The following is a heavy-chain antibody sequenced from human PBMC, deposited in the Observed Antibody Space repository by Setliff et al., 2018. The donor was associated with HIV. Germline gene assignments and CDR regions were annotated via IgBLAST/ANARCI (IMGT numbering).Heavy chain of an antibody. J-gene: IGHJ4*02. D-gene: IGHD4-4*01. CDR3: ARQFCNSCDS. Sequence: ASVKVSCKVSGFTFIDYFIHWVRQAPGQGPEWMGWISPYDLSERTSQRFRGRVTMTRDTSINAAYLDLSGLTSDDTAVYYCARQFCNSCDSWGQGNLVTVAS. CDR2: ISPYDLSE. CDR1: GFTFIDYF. V-gene: IGHV1-2*02.